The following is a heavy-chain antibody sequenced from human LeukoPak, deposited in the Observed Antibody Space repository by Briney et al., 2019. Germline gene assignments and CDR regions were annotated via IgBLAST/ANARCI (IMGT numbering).Heavy chain of an antibody. CDR2: IYHSGST. J-gene: IGHJ4*02. CDR3: AKLREREDIVVVPAASEYDFDY. V-gene: IGHV4-59*04. D-gene: IGHD2-2*01. Sequence: PSETLSLTYTVSGGSISSYYWSWIRQPPGKGLEWIGSIYHSGSTYYNPSLKSRVTISVDTSKNQFSLKLSSVTAADTAVYYCAKLREREDIVVVPAASEYDFDYWGQGTLVTVSS. CDR1: GGSISSYY.